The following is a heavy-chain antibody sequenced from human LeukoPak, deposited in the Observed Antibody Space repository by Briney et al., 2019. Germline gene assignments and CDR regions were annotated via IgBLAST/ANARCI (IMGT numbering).Heavy chain of an antibody. CDR3: GAGLYYFDY. CDR2: IRSKAYGGTT. D-gene: IGHD6-19*01. V-gene: IGHV3-49*04. CDR1: GFTFGDYA. J-gene: IGHJ4*02. Sequence: GRSLRLSCTASGFTFGDYAMSWVRQAPGKGLXXXGFIRSKAYGGTTEYAASVKGRFTISRDDSKSIAYLQMNSLKTEDTAVYYCGAGLYYFDYWGQGTLVTVSS.